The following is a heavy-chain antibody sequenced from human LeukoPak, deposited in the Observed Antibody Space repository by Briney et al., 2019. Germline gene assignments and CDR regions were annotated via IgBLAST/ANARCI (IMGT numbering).Heavy chain of an antibody. CDR2: IYTSGST. CDR3: ARDAGWFDP. V-gene: IGHV4-61*02. CDR1: GGSISSGSYY. Sequence: SGTLSLTCAVSGGSISSGSYYWSWIRQPAGKGLEWIGRIYTSGSTNYNPSLKSRVTISVDTSKNQFSLKLSSVTAADTAVYYCARDAGWFDPWGRGTLVTVSS. J-gene: IGHJ5*02.